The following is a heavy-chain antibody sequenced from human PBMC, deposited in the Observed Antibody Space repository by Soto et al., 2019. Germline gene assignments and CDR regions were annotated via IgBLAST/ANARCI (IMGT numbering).Heavy chain of an antibody. CDR2: FYAGGST. V-gene: IGHV3-66*01. D-gene: IGHD1-26*01. J-gene: IGHJ4*02. CDR1: GFSVSNNY. Sequence: EVQLVESGGGLVQPGGSLGLSCAASGFSVSNNYMNWVRQAPGKGLEWVSVFYAGGSTDYADSVKGRFTISRDNSKNTLYLQMNSLTAEDTAVYYCTSERSSMAPIEDWGQGTLVTVSS. CDR3: TSERSSMAPIED.